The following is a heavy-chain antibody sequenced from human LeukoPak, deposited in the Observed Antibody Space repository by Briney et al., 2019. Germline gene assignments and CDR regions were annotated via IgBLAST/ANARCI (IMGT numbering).Heavy chain of an antibody. V-gene: IGHV1-2*02. CDR2: ANPNSGGT. Sequence: ASGQVSCKASGFTFTGYYMHWVRQAPGQGLKWMGWANPNSGGTNYAQQFQGRVTRTRETSISTVYMELSGLRSDDTAVYSCARRGTVVRGADDAFDIWGQGTMVTVS. CDR3: ARRGTVVRGADDAFDI. D-gene: IGHD3-10*01. CDR1: GFTFTGYY. J-gene: IGHJ3*02.